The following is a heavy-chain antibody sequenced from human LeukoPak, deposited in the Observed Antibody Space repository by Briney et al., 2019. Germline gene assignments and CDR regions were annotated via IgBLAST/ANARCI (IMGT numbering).Heavy chain of an antibody. Sequence: GGSLRLSCAASGFTFSSYSMNWVRQAPGKGLEWVSSISSSSSYIYYADSVKGRFTISRDNAQNSLYLQMNSLRAEDTAVYYCARVSSGWEDYWGQGTLVTVSS. CDR1: GFTFSSYS. V-gene: IGHV3-21*01. CDR2: ISSSSSYI. D-gene: IGHD6-19*01. J-gene: IGHJ4*02. CDR3: ARVSSGWEDY.